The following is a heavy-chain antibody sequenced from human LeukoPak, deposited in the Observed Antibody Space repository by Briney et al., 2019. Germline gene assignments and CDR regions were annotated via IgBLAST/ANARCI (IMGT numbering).Heavy chain of an antibody. Sequence: SETLSLTCTVSGGSISSSSYYWGWIRQPPGKGLEWIGGIYYSGSTYYNPSLKSRVTISVDTSKNQFSLKLSSVTAADTAVYYCARDPARGYHPKNDAFDIWGQGTMVTVSS. CDR1: GGSISSSSYY. CDR2: IYYSGST. J-gene: IGHJ3*02. V-gene: IGHV4-39*07. CDR3: ARDPARGYHPKNDAFDI. D-gene: IGHD5-12*01.